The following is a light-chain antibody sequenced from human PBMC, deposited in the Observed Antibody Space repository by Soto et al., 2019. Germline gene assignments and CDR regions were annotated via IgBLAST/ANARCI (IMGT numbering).Light chain of an antibody. CDR2: DAS. V-gene: IGKV1-5*01. J-gene: IGKJ2*01. CDR1: QNISVW. CDR3: QQYDSSSPT. Sequence: DIQMTQSPSTLSASVGDGVTITCRASQNISVWLAWYQQRPGKAPKFLMYDASSLETGVPSRFTGRGTGQDFPPPPPTRQPDYSETFSCQQYDSSSPTFGPGNKREIK.